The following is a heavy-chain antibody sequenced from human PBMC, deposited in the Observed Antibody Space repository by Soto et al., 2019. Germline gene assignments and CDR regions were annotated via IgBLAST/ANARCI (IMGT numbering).Heavy chain of an antibody. CDR1: GYTFTSCY. CDR2: TNPSGGST. J-gene: IGHJ3*02. CDR3: AGYDSSGYYYGAFDI. Sequence: GASVKVSGKASGYTFTSCYMHWVRRAPGQGLEWMGITNPSGGSTSYAQKFQGRVTMTRDTSTSTVYMELSSLRSEDTAVYYCAGYDSSGYYYGAFDIWGQGTMVTVSS. V-gene: IGHV1-46*01. D-gene: IGHD3-22*01.